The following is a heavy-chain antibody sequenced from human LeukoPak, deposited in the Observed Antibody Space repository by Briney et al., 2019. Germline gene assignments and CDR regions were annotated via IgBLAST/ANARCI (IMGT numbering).Heavy chain of an antibody. D-gene: IGHD3-10*01. V-gene: IGHV4-34*01. CDR1: GGSFSGYY. Sequence: SETLSLTCAVYGGSFSGYYWSWIRQPPGKGLEWIGEINHSGSTNYNPSLKSRVTISVDTSKNQFSLKLSSVTAADTAVYYCARGDYYGSGSPLDYWGQGTLVTVSS. CDR2: INHSGST. CDR3: ARGDYYGSGSPLDY. J-gene: IGHJ4*02.